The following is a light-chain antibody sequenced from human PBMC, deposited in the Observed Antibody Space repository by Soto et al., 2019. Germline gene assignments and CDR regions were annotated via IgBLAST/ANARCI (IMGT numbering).Light chain of an antibody. V-gene: IGLV1-44*01. CDR1: RSNIGSNT. CDR2: DNH. Sequence: QSVLTQPPAVSGTPGQRGTISCSGSRSNIGSNTVNWYQALPGTAPKLLVYDNHHRPSGVPDRFSGSKSGTSASLAISGLQSEDEAEYYCAAWDDSLNAFYVFGTGTKVTVL. J-gene: IGLJ1*01. CDR3: AAWDDSLNAFYV.